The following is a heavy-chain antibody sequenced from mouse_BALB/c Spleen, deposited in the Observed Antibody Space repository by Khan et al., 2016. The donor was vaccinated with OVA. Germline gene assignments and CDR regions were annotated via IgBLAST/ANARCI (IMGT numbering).Heavy chain of an antibody. Sequence: EVQLQQSGPEVVRPGASVKISCTASGYSFTGYFMNWVMQSHGKSLEWIGRINPHIGETFYNQRFKDKATLTVDESSSTAHMELRSLASEDSAVYYCTRIYRSDFDYWSQGTTLTVSP. J-gene: IGHJ2*01. CDR3: TRIYRSDFDY. CDR2: INPHIGET. CDR1: GYSFTGYF. V-gene: IGHV1-20*02. D-gene: IGHD1-1*01.